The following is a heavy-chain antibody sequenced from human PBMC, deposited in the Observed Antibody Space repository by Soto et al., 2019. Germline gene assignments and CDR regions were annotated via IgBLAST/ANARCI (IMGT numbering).Heavy chain of an antibody. D-gene: IGHD3-22*01. CDR1: GFTFSSYW. CDR2: IKQDGSEK. Sequence: PGGSLRLSCAASGFTFSSYWMSWVRQAPGKGLEWVANIKQDGSEKYYVDSVKGRFTISRDNAKNSLYLQMNSLRAEDTAVYYCARGKEYYYDSSPGATSNYYYYGMDVWGQGTTVTVS. CDR3: ARGKEYYYDSSPGATSNYYYYGMDV. V-gene: IGHV3-7*03. J-gene: IGHJ6*02.